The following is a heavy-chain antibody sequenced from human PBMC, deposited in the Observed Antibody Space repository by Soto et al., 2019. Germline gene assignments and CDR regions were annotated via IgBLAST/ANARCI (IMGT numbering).Heavy chain of an antibody. CDR2: MNAKSGDT. D-gene: IGHD3-16*01. CDR1: GYTFSDFD. V-gene: IGHV1-8*01. Sequence: ASVKVSCKASGYTFSDFDINWLRQASGQGPEWMGWMNAKSGDTFFAQRFQGKFNMTWDTSLSTAYMEVGSLTSDDTAMYYFARGNPFNYAGFDVWGQGTTVTVSS. CDR3: ARGNPFNYAGFDV. J-gene: IGHJ6*02.